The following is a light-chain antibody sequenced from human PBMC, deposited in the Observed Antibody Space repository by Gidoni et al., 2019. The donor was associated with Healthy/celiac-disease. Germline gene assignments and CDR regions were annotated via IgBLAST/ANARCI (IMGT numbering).Light chain of an antibody. Sequence: IRMTQSPSSFSASTGDRVTITCRASQGISSYLAWYQQKPGKAPKLLIYAASTLQSGVPSRFSGSGAGTDFTLTISCLQSEDFATYYCQQYYSYPRTFXXXTKVEIK. J-gene: IGKJ1*01. CDR2: AAS. V-gene: IGKV1-8*01. CDR1: QGISSY. CDR3: QQYYSYPRT.